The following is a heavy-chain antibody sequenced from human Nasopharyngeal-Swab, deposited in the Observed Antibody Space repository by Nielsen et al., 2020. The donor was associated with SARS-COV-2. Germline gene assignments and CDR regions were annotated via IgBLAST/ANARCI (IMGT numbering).Heavy chain of an antibody. D-gene: IGHD3-3*01. Sequence: ASVKVSCKVSGYTLTELSMHWVRQAPGKGLEWMGGFDPEDGETIYAQKLQGRVTMTTDTSTSTAYMELRSLRSDDTAVYYCARDVGVAGGDYWGQGTLVTVSS. V-gene: IGHV1-24*01. CDR1: GYTLTELS. CDR3: ARDVGVAGGDY. J-gene: IGHJ4*02. CDR2: FDPEDGET.